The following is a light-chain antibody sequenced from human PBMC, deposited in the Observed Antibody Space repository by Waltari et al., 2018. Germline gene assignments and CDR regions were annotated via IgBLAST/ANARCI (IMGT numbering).Light chain of an antibody. Sequence: EIVLTQSPCTLSLSPGERASLSCRTSQRVSSNYLAWYQQRPGQAPRLLIYGASSRAIGIPDRFSGSGSGTDFTLTISRLEPEDFAVYYCQQYGTSPRTFGQGTKVEIK. CDR2: GAS. CDR3: QQYGTSPRT. J-gene: IGKJ1*01. CDR1: QRVSSNY. V-gene: IGKV3-20*01.